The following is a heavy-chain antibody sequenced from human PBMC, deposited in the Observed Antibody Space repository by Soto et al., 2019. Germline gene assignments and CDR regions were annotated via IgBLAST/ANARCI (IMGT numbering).Heavy chain of an antibody. D-gene: IGHD2-15*01. CDR3: ARGSSVVVVAANYYYYGMDA. J-gene: IGHJ6*02. Sequence: ASVKVSCKASGGTFSSYAISWVRQAPGQGLEWMGGIIPIFGTANYAQKFQGRVTITADESTSTAYMELSSLRSEDTAVYYCARGSSVVVVAANYYYYGMDAWGQGTTVTVSS. CDR1: GGTFSSYA. V-gene: IGHV1-69*13. CDR2: IIPIFGTA.